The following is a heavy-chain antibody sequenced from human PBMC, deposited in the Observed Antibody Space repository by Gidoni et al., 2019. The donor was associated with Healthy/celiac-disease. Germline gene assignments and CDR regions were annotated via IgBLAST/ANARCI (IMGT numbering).Heavy chain of an antibody. J-gene: IGHJ3*02. CDR2: ISYDGSNK. V-gene: IGHV3-30-3*01. D-gene: IGHD1-26*01. Sequence: QVQLVESGGGVVQPGRSLRLSCAASGFTFSSYAMHWVRQAPGKGLEWVAVISYDGSNKYYADSVKGRFTISRDNSKNTLYLQMNSLRAEDTAVYYCARDRGSYYSRADAFDIWGQGTMVTVSS. CDR1: GFTFSSYA. CDR3: ARDRGSYYSRADAFDI.